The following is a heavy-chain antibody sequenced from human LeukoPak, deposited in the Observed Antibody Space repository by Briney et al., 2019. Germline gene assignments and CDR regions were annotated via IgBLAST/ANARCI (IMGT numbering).Heavy chain of an antibody. J-gene: IGHJ5*02. Sequence: SVKVSCKASGYTFTGYYMHWVRQAPGQGLEWMGGIIPIFGTANYAQKFQGRVTITADESTSTAYMELSSLRSEDTAVYYCARDRVPNSGWYRWFDPWGQGTLVTVSS. CDR2: IIPIFGTA. V-gene: IGHV1-69*13. CDR3: ARDRVPNSGWYRWFDP. CDR1: GYTFTGYY. D-gene: IGHD6-19*01.